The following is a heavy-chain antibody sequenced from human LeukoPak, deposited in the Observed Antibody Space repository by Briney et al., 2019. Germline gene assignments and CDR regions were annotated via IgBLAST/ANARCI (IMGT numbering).Heavy chain of an antibody. J-gene: IGHJ4*02. V-gene: IGHV3-23*01. Sequence: ETLSLTCIVSGDSFSSYQWSWVRQAPGKGLEWVSATSSSDAGTYHADSVRGRFTISRDNSKNTLYLQMNSLRAEDAAVYYCARAPVTSCSGVLCYPFDYWGQGTLVTVSS. CDR3: ARAPVTSCSGVLCYPFDY. CDR1: GDSFSSYQ. CDR2: TSSSDAGT. D-gene: IGHD2-15*01.